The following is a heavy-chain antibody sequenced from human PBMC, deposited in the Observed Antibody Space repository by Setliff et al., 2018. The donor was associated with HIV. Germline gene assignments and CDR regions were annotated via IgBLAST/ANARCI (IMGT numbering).Heavy chain of an antibody. CDR2: INPYSGGT. D-gene: IGHD6-25*01. CDR3: TRPLRTRSATDPFHI. Sequence: GASVKVSCKASGYTFSNFAIGWLRQAPGQGPEWMGWINPYSGGTLYAQKFHGRVTMTRDTSVNTAYMELSSLRSDDSALYYCTRPLRTRSATDPFHIWGQGTPVTVS. CDR1: GYTFSNFA. V-gene: IGHV1-2*02. J-gene: IGHJ3*02.